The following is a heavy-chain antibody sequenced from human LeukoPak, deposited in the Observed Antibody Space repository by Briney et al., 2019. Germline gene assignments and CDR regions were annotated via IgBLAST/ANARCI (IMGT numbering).Heavy chain of an antibody. CDR1: GFTFSSYG. Sequence: PGGSLRLSCAASGFTFSSYGMHWVRQAPGKGLEWVAVISYDGSNKYYADSVKGRFTISRDNSKNTLYLQMNSLRAEDTAVYYCAKDPYSSSWYPDYWGQGTLVTVSS. V-gene: IGHV3-30*18. D-gene: IGHD6-13*01. J-gene: IGHJ4*02. CDR3: AKDPYSSSWYPDY. CDR2: ISYDGSNK.